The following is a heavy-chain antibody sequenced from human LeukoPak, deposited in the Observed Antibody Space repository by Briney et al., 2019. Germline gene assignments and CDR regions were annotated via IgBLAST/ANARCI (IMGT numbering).Heavy chain of an antibody. CDR1: GGSISSGSYY. CDR2: IYYSGST. V-gene: IGHV4-39*07. D-gene: IGHD2-15*01. CDR3: ARGYCSGGSCYSYYYYNYMDV. J-gene: IGHJ6*03. Sequence: PSQTLSLTCTVSGGSISSGSYYWGWIRQPPGKGLEWIGSIYYSGSTYYNPSLKSRVTISVDTSKNQFSLKLSSVTAADTAVYYCARGYCSGGSCYSYYYYNYMDVWGKGTTVTVSS.